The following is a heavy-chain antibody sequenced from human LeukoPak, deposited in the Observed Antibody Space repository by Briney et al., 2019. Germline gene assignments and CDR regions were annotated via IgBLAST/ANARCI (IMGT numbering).Heavy chain of an antibody. CDR1: GYTFTSYD. CDR2: MNPNSGNT. J-gene: IGHJ4*02. D-gene: IGHD3-22*01. V-gene: IGHV1-8*01. Sequence: ASVKVSCKASGYTFTSYDINWVRQATGQGLEWMGWMNPNSGNTGYAQKFQGRVTMTRNTSISTAYMELSSLRSEDTAVYYCARGHRERYYDSSGYYYYFDYWGQGTLATVSS. CDR3: ARGHRERYYDSSGYYYYFDY.